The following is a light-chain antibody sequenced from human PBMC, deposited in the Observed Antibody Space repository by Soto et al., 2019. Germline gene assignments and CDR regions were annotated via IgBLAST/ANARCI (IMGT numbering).Light chain of an antibody. J-gene: IGKJ3*01. CDR1: QSLSSNY. CDR3: QQRSNWPPIT. CDR2: EAS. V-gene: IGKV3D-20*02. Sequence: EIVLTQSPGTLSLSPGERATLSCRASQSLSSNYLAWFQQKPGQAPSLLIYEASSVASGTPDRFSGSGSGTDFTLTISRLEPEDFAVYYCQQRSNWPPITFGPGTKVDIK.